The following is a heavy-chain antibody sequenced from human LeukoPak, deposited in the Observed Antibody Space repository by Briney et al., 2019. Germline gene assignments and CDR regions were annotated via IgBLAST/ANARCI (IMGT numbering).Heavy chain of an antibody. CDR1: GFSLSTTGVG. D-gene: IGHD3-22*01. CDR2: IYWNDNK. V-gene: IGHV2-5*01. Sequence: SGPTLVNPTQTLTLTCTFSGFSLSTTGVGVTWVRQPPGKALEWLGPIYWNDNKHYSPTLKTRLTIAKDTSKKQVVLTMTNMDPVDTATYYCAHDRAGIGFDPWGQGTLVTVSS. CDR3: AHDRAGIGFDP. J-gene: IGHJ5*02.